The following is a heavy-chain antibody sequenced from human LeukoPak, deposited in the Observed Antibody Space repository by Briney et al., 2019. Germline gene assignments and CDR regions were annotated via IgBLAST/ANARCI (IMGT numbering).Heavy chain of an antibody. J-gene: IGHJ5*02. D-gene: IGHD3-22*01. V-gene: IGHV1-69*05. CDR2: IIPIFGTA. CDR1: GGTFSSYA. Sequence: ASVKVSCKASGGTFSSYAISWVRQAPGQGLEWMGGIIPIFGTANHAQKFQGRVTITTDESTSTAYMELSSLRSEDTAVYYCARGNNVYYYDSSGYLFNWFDPWGQGTLVNVSS. CDR3: ARGNNVYYYDSSGYLFNWFDP.